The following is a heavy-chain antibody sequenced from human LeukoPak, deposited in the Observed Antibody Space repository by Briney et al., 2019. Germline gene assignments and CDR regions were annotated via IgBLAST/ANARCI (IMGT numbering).Heavy chain of an antibody. CDR3: ARDRRTYCSSTSCYFLDP. CDR2: INPSGGST. CDR1: GYTFTGYY. D-gene: IGHD2-2*01. J-gene: IGHJ5*02. Sequence: ASVKVSCKASGYTFTGYYMHWVRQAPGQGLEWMGIINPSGGSTSYAQKFQGRVTMTRDTSTSTVYMELSSLRSEDTAVYYCARDRRTYCSSTSCYFLDPWGQGTLVTVSS. V-gene: IGHV1-46*01.